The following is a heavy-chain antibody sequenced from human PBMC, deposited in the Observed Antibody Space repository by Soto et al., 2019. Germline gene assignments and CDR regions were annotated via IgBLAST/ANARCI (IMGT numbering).Heavy chain of an antibody. CDR3: AKVGYCSGGSCHAYYYYGMGV. V-gene: IGHV3-30*18. CDR1: GFTFSSYG. Sequence: QVQLVESGGGVVQPGRSLRLSCAASGFTFSSYGMHWVRQAPGKGLEWVAVISYDGSNKYYADSVKGRFTISRDNSKNTLYLQRNGRRAEDTAVYYCAKVGYCSGGSCHAYYYYGMGVWGQGTTVTVSS. D-gene: IGHD2-15*01. CDR2: ISYDGSNK. J-gene: IGHJ6*02.